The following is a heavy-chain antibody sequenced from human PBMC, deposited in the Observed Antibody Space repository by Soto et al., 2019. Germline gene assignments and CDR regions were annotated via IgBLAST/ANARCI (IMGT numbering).Heavy chain of an antibody. CDR3: ARVGGYSNCDGPVWFDP. D-gene: IGHD4-4*01. J-gene: IGHJ5*02. CDR1: GYTFTSYA. CDR2: INAGNGNT. Sequence: ASVKVSCKASGYTFTSYAMHWVRQTPGQRLEWMGWINAGNGNTKYSQKFQGRVTITRDTSASTAYMELSSLRSEDTAVYYCARVGGYSNCDGPVWFDPWGQGTLVTVSS. V-gene: IGHV1-3*01.